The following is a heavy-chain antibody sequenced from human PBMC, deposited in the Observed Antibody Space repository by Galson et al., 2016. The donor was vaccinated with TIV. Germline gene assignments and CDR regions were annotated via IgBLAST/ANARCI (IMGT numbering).Heavy chain of an antibody. D-gene: IGHD1-26*01. CDR1: GFIFNTNY. J-gene: IGHJ4*02. V-gene: IGHV3-66*02. Sequence: SLRLSCAGSGFIFNTNYMGWVRQAPGEGLEWVAVIYSDGTIYYADSLQGRITVSRDNSKNTLYLQMSSLRPDDTAVYYCAREGGPYFDYWGRGTLVTVSS. CDR2: IYSDGTI. CDR3: AREGGPYFDY.